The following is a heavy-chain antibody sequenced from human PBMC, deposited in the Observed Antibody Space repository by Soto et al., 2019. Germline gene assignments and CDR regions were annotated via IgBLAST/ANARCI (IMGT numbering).Heavy chain of an antibody. D-gene: IGHD4-17*01. Sequence: QVTLKESGPVLVKPTETLTLTCTVSGFSLSNARMGVSWIRQPPGKALEWLAHIFSNDEKSYSTSLKSRLTISKDTSKSQVVLTMTNMDPVDTATYHCARIATTVTTYPLVLFDYWGQGTLVTVSS. V-gene: IGHV2-26*01. CDR3: ARIATTVTTYPLVLFDY. CDR2: IFSNDEK. CDR1: GFSLSNARMG. J-gene: IGHJ4*02.